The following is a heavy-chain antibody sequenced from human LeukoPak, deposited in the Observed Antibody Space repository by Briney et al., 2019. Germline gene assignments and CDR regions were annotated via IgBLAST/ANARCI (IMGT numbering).Heavy chain of an antibody. CDR3: ARTEYHYYYMDV. J-gene: IGHJ6*03. CDR2: INAGNGNT. CDR1: GYTFTSCA. V-gene: IGHV1-3*01. Sequence: GASVKVSCKASGYTFTSCAMHWVRQAPGQRLEWMGWINAGNGNTKYSQEFQGRVTITRDTSASTVYMDLSSLRFEDTAVYFCARTEYHYYYMDVWGKGTTVTVSS.